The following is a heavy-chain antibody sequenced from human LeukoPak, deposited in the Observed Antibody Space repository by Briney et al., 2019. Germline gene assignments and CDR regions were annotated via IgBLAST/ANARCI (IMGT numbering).Heavy chain of an antibody. CDR1: GGSSKGGGNY. CDR2: VEDSGST. J-gene: IGHJ3*02. CDR3: AREGVRPQAFDI. V-gene: IGHV4-31*03. D-gene: IGHD2-21*01. Sequence: PSRTLSLTCTVSGGSSKGGGNYWSWIRQHPGKGLEWIGYVEDSGSTDYNPTLKSRVTISLDKTKNQFSLKVNSVTAADTAVYYCAREGVRPQAFDIWGQGTFVTFST.